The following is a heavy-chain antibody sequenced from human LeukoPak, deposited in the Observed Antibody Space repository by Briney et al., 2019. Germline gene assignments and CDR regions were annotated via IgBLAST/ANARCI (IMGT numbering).Heavy chain of an antibody. D-gene: IGHD2-2*01. CDR1: GGSISSGSYY. V-gene: IGHV4-61*02. CDR3: ARVGTSFEGGFDY. CDR2: IYTSGST. J-gene: IGHJ4*02. Sequence: SQTLSLTCTVSGGSISSGSYYWSWIRQPAGKGLEWIGRIYTSGSTNYNPSLKSRVTISIDRSKSQFSLNLSSVTAADTAVYYCARVGTSFEGGFDYWGQGTLVTVSS.